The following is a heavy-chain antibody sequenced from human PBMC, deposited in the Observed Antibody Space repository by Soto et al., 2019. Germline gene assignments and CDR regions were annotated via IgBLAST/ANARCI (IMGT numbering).Heavy chain of an antibody. Sequence: ASVKVSCKASGYTFTVYYMHWVLQAPGQGLEWMGWINPNSGGTNYAQKFQGWVTMTRDTSISTAYMELSRLRSDDTAVYYCARDRGSSSSRSVYWFEPWGQGTLVNVSS. D-gene: IGHD6-6*01. J-gene: IGHJ5*02. CDR1: GYTFTVYY. V-gene: IGHV1-2*04. CDR2: INPNSGGT. CDR3: ARDRGSSSSRSVYWFEP.